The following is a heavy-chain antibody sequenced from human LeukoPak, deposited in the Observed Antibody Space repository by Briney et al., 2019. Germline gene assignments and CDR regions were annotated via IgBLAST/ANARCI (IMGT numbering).Heavy chain of an antibody. CDR1: GYTFTSYG. V-gene: IGHV1-18*01. D-gene: IGHD3-3*02. Sequence: ASVKVSCKASGYTFTSYGITWVRQAPGQGLEWMGWISAYNGNTNYAQKLQGRVTMTTDTSTSTAYMELRRLRSDDTAVYYCARDPDYYHPFDIWGQGTMVTVSS. CDR3: ARDPDYYHPFDI. CDR2: ISAYNGNT. J-gene: IGHJ3*02.